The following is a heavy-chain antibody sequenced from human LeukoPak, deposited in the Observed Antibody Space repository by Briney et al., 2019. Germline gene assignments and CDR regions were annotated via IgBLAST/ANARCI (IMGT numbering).Heavy chain of an antibody. D-gene: IGHD3-10*02. V-gene: IGHV3-48*03. CDR1: GFTFSSYA. CDR3: AELGITMIGGV. CDR2: ISSSGSTI. J-gene: IGHJ6*04. Sequence: GGPLRLSCAASGFTFSSYAMNWVRQAPGKGLEWVSYISSSGSTIYYADSVKGRFTISRDNAKNSLYLQMNSLRAEDTAVYYCAELGITMIGGVWGKGTTVTISS.